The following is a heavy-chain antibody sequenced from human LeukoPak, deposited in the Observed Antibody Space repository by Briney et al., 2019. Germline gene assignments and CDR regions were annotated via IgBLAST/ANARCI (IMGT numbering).Heavy chain of an antibody. D-gene: IGHD2-2*01. CDR3: ARDLRTTSCYIDY. CDR2: INPKSGGT. J-gene: IGHJ4*02. Sequence: ASVKVSCKASGYTFTGSYMHWVRQAPGQGLEWMGWINPKSGGTNYAQKFQGRVTMTRDTSISTAYMELSRLRSDDTAVYYCARDLRTTSCYIDYWGQGTLVTVSS. CDR1: GYTFTGSY. V-gene: IGHV1-2*02.